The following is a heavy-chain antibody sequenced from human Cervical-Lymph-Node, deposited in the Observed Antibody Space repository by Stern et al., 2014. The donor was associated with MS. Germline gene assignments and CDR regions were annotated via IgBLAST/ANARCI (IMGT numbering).Heavy chain of an antibody. V-gene: IGHV3-53*01. D-gene: IGHD1-1*01. Sequence: VQLGQSGGGVIQPGGSLGLSCTASGFTVSRDYMTWVRQAPGKGLEWVSLITNVGSTFYTDSVKGRFTISRDDSKNTVYLHMTSLRAEDTAMYYCARDTSSPERSDWWGQGTLVTVSS. CDR3: ARDTSSPERSDW. CDR1: GFTVSRDY. CDR2: ITNVGST. J-gene: IGHJ4*02.